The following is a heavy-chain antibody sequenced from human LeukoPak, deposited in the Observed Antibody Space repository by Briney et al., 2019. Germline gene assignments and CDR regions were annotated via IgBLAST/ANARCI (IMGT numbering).Heavy chain of an antibody. CDR3: ARGIRPPITAAVTGFYFDY. V-gene: IGHV4-34*01. CDR2: INHSGST. CDR1: GGSFSGYY. Sequence: SETLSLTCAVYGGSFSGYYWSWIRQPPAKGLEWMGEINHSGSTNYNPSLKSRVAISVDTSKNQFSLKLSSVTAADAAVYYCARGIRPPITAAVTGFYFDYWGQGTLVTASS. D-gene: IGHD6-13*01. J-gene: IGHJ4*02.